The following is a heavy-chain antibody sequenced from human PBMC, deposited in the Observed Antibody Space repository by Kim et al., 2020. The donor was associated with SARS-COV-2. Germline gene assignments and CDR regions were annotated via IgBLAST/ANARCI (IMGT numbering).Heavy chain of an antibody. Sequence: GGSLRLSCAASRFTFSTYNMNWVRQAPGKALEWVSSIRTSGSDIYYADSVKGRFTISRDNARNTLYLQLNSLRVEDTALYFCASFVIFGPTYYMDLWGKGTAVAVS. CDR3: ASFVIFGPTYYMDL. CDR1: RFTFSTYN. V-gene: IGHV3-21*01. J-gene: IGHJ6*03. D-gene: IGHD3-3*01. CDR2: IRTSGSDI.